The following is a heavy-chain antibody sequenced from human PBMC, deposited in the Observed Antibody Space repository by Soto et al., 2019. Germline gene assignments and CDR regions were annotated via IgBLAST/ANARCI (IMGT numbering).Heavy chain of an antibody. J-gene: IGHJ6*02. CDR2: IHYTGAI. V-gene: IGHV4-30-4*08. CDR1: GGSISSEYYH. CDR3: AREDDGGARDYYALDV. Sequence: QVLLQQSGPGLVEPSQTLSLTCAVSGGSISSEYYHWTWIRQSPGKGLEWIGYIHYTGAIMYNPSFKSRLTMSVDTSKNQFSLQRTSVTDADTAVYFCAREDDGGARDYYALDVWGQGTTVTVSS. D-gene: IGHD3-16*01.